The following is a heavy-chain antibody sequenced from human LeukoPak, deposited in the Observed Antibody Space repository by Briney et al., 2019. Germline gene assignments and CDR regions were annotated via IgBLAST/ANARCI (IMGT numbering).Heavy chain of an antibody. Sequence: GGSLRLSCAASGFTFSSYWMHWVRQAPGKGLVWVSRINSDGSTTNYADSVKGRFTISRDNARNTLYLQMNSLRAEDTSVYYRARDLDFWSGYYDYWGQGTLVTVSS. CDR1: GFTFSSYW. D-gene: IGHD3-3*01. CDR3: ARDLDFWSGYYDY. CDR2: INSDGSTT. J-gene: IGHJ4*02. V-gene: IGHV3-74*01.